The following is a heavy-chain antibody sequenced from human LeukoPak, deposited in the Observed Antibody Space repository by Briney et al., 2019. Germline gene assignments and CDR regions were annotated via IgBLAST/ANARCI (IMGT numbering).Heavy chain of an antibody. J-gene: IGHJ4*02. CDR2: ISSSSSYT. V-gene: IGHV3-11*06. CDR3: ARDQGGYSSSWYVN. CDR1: GFTFSDYY. D-gene: IGHD6-13*01. Sequence: PGGFLRLSCAASGFTFSDYYMSWIRQAPGKGLEWVSYISSSSSYTNYAGSVKGRFTISRDNAKNSLYLQMNSLRAEDTAVYYCARDQGGYSSSWYVNWGQGTLVTVSS.